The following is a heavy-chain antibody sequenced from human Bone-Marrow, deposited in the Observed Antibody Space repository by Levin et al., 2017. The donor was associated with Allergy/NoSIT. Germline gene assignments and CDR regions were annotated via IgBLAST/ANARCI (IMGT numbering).Heavy chain of an antibody. D-gene: IGHD6-19*01. J-gene: IGHJ4*02. V-gene: IGHV1-69*01. CDR3: ARGIAKTGYSSGWYSNLDY. CDR2: IIPIFGTA. CDR1: GGTFSSYA. Sequence: KISCKASGGTFSSYAISWVRQAPGQGLEWMGGIIPIFGTANYAQKFQGRVTITADESTSTAYMELSSLRSEDTAVYYCARGIAKTGYSSGWYSNLDYWGQGTLVTVSS.